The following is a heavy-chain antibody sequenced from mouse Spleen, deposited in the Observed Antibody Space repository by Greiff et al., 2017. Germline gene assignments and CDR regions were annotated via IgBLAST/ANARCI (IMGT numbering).Heavy chain of an antibody. V-gene: IGHV5-4*02. CDR2: LSDGGSYT. Sequence: DVMLVESGGGLVKPGGSLKLSCAASGFTFSDYYMYWVRQTPEKRLEWVATLSDGGSYTYYPDSVKGRFTISRDNAKNNLYLQMSSLKSEDTAMYYCARVYGSSYVGAMDYWGQGTSVTVSS. D-gene: IGHD1-1*01. J-gene: IGHJ4*01. CDR3: ARVYGSSYVGAMDY. CDR1: GFTFSDYY.